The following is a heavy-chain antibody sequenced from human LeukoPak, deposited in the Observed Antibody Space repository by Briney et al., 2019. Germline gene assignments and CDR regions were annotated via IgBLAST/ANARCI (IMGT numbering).Heavy chain of an antibody. V-gene: IGHV3-53*01. Sequence: GGSLRLSCAASGFTVSSNYMSWVRQAPGKGLEWVSVIYSGGSTYYADSVKGRFTISRDNSKNTLYLQMNSLRAEDTAVYYCASRSDYGDYGDAFDIWGQGTMVTVSS. J-gene: IGHJ3*02. CDR1: GFTVSSNY. D-gene: IGHD4-17*01. CDR2: IYSGGST. CDR3: ASRSDYGDYGDAFDI.